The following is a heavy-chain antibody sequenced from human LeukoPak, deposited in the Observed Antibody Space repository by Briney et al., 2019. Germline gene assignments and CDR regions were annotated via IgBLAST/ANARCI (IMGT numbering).Heavy chain of an antibody. V-gene: IGHV3-23*01. D-gene: IGHD3-9*01. J-gene: IGHJ4*02. CDR3: AKDRGNILTGYYRGPHFGY. CDR2: ISGSGGST. Sequence: PGGSLRLSCAASGFTFSSYAMSWVRQAPGKGLEWVSAISGSGGSTYYADSVKGRFTISRDNSKNTLYLQMNSLRAEDTAVYYCAKDRGNILTGYYRGPHFGYWGQGTLVTVSS. CDR1: GFTFSSYA.